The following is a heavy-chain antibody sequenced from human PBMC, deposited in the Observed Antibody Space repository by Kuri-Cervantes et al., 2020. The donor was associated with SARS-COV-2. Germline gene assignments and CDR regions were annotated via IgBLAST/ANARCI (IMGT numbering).Heavy chain of an antibody. V-gene: IGHV4-39*01. CDR2: IYYSGST. D-gene: IGHD7-27*01. J-gene: IGHJ4*02. CDR1: GGSISSSSYY. CDR3: ARNWGRYYFDY. Sequence: SETLSLTCTVSGGSISSSSYYWGWIRQPPGKGLEWIGSIYYSGSTYYIPSLKSRVTISVDTSKNQFSLKLSSVTAADTAVYYCARNWGRYYFDYWGQGTLVTVSS.